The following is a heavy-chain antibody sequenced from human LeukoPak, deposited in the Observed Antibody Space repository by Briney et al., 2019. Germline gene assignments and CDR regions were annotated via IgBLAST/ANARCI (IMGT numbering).Heavy chain of an antibody. J-gene: IGHJ4*02. V-gene: IGHV3-23*01. CDR2: ISGSGGGT. D-gene: IGHD2-21*01. CDR1: GFTFSSYA. Sequence: TGASLRLSCAASGFTFSSYAMSWVRQAPGKGLESVSAISGSGGGTYYADSVKGRFTISRDNSKNTLYLHMNSLRAEDTAVYYCVKDRGAILWWDYWGQGTLVTVSS. CDR3: VKDRGAILWWDY.